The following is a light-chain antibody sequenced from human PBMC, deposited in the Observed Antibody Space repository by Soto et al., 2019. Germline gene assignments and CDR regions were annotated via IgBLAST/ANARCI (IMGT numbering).Light chain of an antibody. CDR2: AAS. J-gene: IGKJ4*01. CDR3: QQSYSTPLT. Sequence: DIQMTQSPSSLSASVGDRVTITCRASQSISSHLNWYQQKPGKAPNLLIYAASSLQSGVPSRFSGSGSGTDFTLTISSLQPEDFATYYCQQSYSTPLTCGGGTNVEIK. V-gene: IGKV1-39*01. CDR1: QSISSH.